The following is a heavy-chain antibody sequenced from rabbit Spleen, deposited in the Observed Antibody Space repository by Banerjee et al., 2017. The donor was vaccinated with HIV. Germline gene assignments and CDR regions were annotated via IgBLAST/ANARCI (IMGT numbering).Heavy chain of an antibody. V-gene: IGHV1S40*01. CDR2: IYYGSGST. D-gene: IGHD2-1*01. Sequence: QSLEESGGDLVKPEGSLTLTCTASGFSFSSTYYMCWVRQAPGKGLECIACIYYGSGSTYYASWVNGRFTISKTSSTTVDLKMTSLTAADTATYFCARNYDLWGPGTLVTVS. CDR3: ARNYDL. CDR1: GFSFSSTYY. J-gene: IGHJ4*01.